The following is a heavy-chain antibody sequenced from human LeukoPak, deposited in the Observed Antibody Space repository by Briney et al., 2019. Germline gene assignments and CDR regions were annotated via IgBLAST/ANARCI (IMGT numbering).Heavy chain of an antibody. D-gene: IGHD6-13*01. CDR3: AKSSIAAAGEYHFDY. CDR2: ISSGGSSI. CDR1: GFTFNTYS. V-gene: IGHV3-48*01. Sequence: GGSLRLSCAASGFTFNTYSMNWVRQAPGKGLEWVSYISSGGSSIYYADSVKGRFTISRDNAKNSLYLQMNSLRAEDTAVYYCAKSSIAAAGEYHFDYWGQGALVTVSS. J-gene: IGHJ4*02.